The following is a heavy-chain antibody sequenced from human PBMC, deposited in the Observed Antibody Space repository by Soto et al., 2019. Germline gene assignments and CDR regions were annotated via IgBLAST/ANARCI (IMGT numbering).Heavy chain of an antibody. D-gene: IGHD6-13*01. CDR2: ISAYNGNT. V-gene: IGHV1-18*04. CDR1: GYTFTSYG. Sequence: ASVKVSCKASGYTFTSYGISWVRQAPGQGLEWMGWISAYNGNTNYAQKLQGRVTMTTDTSTSIAYMELRSLRSDDTAVYYCATYPGPRIAAAGTYSDYWGQGTLVTVSS. CDR3: ATYPGPRIAAAGTYSDY. J-gene: IGHJ4*02.